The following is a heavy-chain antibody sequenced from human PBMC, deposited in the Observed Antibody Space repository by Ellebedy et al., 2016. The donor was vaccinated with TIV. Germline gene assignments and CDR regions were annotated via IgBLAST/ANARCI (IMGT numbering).Heavy chain of an antibody. CDR3: AKGTSSGFNYDRVGSEY. J-gene: IGHJ4*02. CDR2: ISGGGDST. CDR1: GFTFSSFA. Sequence: GESLKISCAASGFTFSSFAMHWVRQAPGKGLEWLSVISGGGDSTYRADSVKGRFTITRDNSKNTLYLQMDRLRAEDTAVYYCAKGTSSGFNYDRVGSEYWGQGALVTVSS. D-gene: IGHD3-22*01. V-gene: IGHV3-23*01.